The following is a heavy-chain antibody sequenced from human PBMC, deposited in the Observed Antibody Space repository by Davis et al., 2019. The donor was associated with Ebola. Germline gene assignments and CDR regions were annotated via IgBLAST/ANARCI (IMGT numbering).Heavy chain of an antibody. Sequence: MPSETLSLTCAVYGGSFSGYYWGWIRQPPGRGLEWIGSISYSGTTHYNPSLKSRVTMSVGTSKNQFSLKLSSVTAADTAVYYCARDAYYYDSSGYYGYGRYYGMDVWGKGTTVTVSS. J-gene: IGHJ6*04. V-gene: IGHV4-34*01. D-gene: IGHD3-22*01. CDR1: GGSFSGYY. CDR2: ISYSGTT. CDR3: ARDAYYYDSSGYYGYGRYYGMDV.